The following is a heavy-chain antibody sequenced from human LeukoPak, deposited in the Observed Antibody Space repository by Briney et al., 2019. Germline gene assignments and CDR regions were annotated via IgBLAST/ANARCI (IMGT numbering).Heavy chain of an antibody. CDR1: GFTFSNYW. CDR2: IRQDGGER. Sequence: GGSLRLSCAASGFTFSNYWMTWVRQVPGKGLEWVATIRQDGGERYYVDSVEGRFTISRDNGKTSVYLQMNSLRADDTAVYYCARSRAAVVMGELIPSFYYGMDVWGQGTTVTVSS. J-gene: IGHJ6*02. CDR3: ARSRAAVVMGELIPSFYYGMDV. D-gene: IGHD3-16*01. V-gene: IGHV3-7*03.